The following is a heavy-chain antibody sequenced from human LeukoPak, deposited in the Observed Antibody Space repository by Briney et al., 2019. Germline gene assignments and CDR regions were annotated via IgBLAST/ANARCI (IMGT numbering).Heavy chain of an antibody. J-gene: IGHJ4*02. Sequence: SETLSLTCTVSGGSISSSSYYWGWIRQPPGKGLEWIGSIYYSGSTYYNPSLKSRVIISVDTSKNQFSLKLSSVTAADTAVYYCARHPPAVGGGGDYWGQGTLVTVSS. CDR1: GGSISSSSYY. D-gene: IGHD3-16*01. V-gene: IGHV4-39*07. CDR3: ARHPPAVGGGGDY. CDR2: IYYSGST.